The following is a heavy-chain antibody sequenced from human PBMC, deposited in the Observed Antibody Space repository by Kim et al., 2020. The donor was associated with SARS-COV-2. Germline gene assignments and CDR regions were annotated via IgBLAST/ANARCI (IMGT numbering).Heavy chain of an antibody. V-gene: IGHV4-39*07. J-gene: IGHJ4*02. CDR1: GGSISSSSYY. Sequence: SETLSLTCTVSGGSISSSSYYWGWIRQPPGKGLEWIGSIYYSGSTYYNPSLKSRVTISVDTSKNQFSLKLSSVTAADTAVYYCAREGTTVVTGFDYWGQG. CDR2: IYYSGST. D-gene: IGHD4-17*01. CDR3: AREGTTVVTGFDY.